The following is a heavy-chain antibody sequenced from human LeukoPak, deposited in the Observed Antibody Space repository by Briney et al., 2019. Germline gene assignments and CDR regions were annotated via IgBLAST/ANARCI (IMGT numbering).Heavy chain of an antibody. V-gene: IGHV3-48*04. J-gene: IGHJ4*02. CDR2: IISSSSTI. Sequence: YIISSSSTIYYADSVKGRFTISRDNAKNSLYLQMNSLRAEDTAVYYCARDYYGSGSYPFDYWGQGTLVTVSS. CDR3: ARDYYGSGSYPFDY. D-gene: IGHD3-10*01.